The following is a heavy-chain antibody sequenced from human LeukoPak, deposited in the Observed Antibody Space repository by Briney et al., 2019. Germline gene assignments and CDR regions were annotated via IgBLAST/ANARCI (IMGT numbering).Heavy chain of an antibody. V-gene: IGHV3-23*01. CDR2: ISGSGGST. CDR3: AKASQWELRTPLNN. D-gene: IGHD1-26*01. J-gene: IGHJ4*02. Sequence: GGSLRLSCAASGFTFSSYAMSWVRQAPGKGLEWVSAISGSGGSTYYADSVKGRFTISRDNTKNTLYLQMNSLRAEDTAVYYCAKASQWELRTPLNNWGQGTLVTVSS. CDR1: GFTFSSYA.